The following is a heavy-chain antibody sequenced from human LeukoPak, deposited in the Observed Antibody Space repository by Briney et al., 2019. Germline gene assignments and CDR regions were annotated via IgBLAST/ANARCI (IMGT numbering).Heavy chain of an antibody. CDR1: GGSISSGGYY. CDR3: ARHGHDRYDFWSDQYWYFDL. J-gene: IGHJ2*01. D-gene: IGHD3-3*01. V-gene: IGHV4-31*03. CDR2: IYYSGST. Sequence: SETLSLTCTVSGGSISSGGYYWSWIRQHPGKGLEWIGYIYYSGSTYYNPSLKSRVTISVDTSKNQFSLKLSSVTAADTAVYYCARHGHDRYDFWSDQYWYFDLWGRGTLVTVSS.